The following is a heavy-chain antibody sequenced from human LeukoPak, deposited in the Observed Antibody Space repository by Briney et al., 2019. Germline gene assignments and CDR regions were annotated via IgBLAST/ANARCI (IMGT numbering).Heavy chain of an antibody. Sequence: GRSLRLSCAASGFTFSSYGMHWVRQAPGKGLEWVAVIWYDGSNKYYADSAKGRFTISRDNSQNTLYLQMHSLRAEDTAVYYCAKDLRWLQTQPPEIGYWGQGTLVTVSS. J-gene: IGHJ4*02. D-gene: IGHD5-24*01. CDR1: GFTFSSYG. V-gene: IGHV3-33*06. CDR3: AKDLRWLQTQPPEIGY. CDR2: IWYDGSNK.